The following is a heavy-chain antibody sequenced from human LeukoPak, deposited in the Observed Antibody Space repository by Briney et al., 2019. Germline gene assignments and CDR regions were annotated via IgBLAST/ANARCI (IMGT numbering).Heavy chain of an antibody. CDR3: ARAGTAMEYFDY. CDR2: IYPSDGST. Sequence: ASVKVSCKASGYTFTSYLMHWVRQAPGQGLEWMGIIYPSDGSTNYAQMFQGRVTMARDTSTSTVYMELTSLRSEDTAVYYRARAGTAMEYFDYWGQGTLVTVSS. V-gene: IGHV1-46*01. D-gene: IGHD5-18*01. CDR1: GYTFTSYL. J-gene: IGHJ4*02.